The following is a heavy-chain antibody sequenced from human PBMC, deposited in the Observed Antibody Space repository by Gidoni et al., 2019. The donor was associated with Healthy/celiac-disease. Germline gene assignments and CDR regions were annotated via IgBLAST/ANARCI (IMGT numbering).Heavy chain of an antibody. CDR3: AKDMQPMATIFDY. CDR1: GFTFDDYA. CDR2: ISLYSGSI. J-gene: IGHJ4*02. Sequence: EVQLVASVGGVVQPGRSLRLSCAASGFTFDDYAMHSVRQVPGKGLEWVSGISLYSGSIGYADSVKGRFTISRDNAKNSLYLQMNSLRAEDTALYYCAKDMQPMATIFDYWGQGTLVTVSS. V-gene: IGHV3-9*01. D-gene: IGHD5-12*01.